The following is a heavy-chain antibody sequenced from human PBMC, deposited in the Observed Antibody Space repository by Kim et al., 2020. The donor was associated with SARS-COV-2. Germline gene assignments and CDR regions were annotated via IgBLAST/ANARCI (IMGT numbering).Heavy chain of an antibody. CDR2: ISSSGSTI. V-gene: IGHV3-48*03. Sequence: GGSLRLSCAASGFTFSSYEMNWVRQAPGKGLEWVSYISSSGSTIYHADSVKGRFTISRDNAKNSLYLQMNSLRAEDTAVYYCARSRSRESYNWKRHYYYYMDVWGKGTTVTVSS. CDR1: GFTFSSYE. J-gene: IGHJ6*03. D-gene: IGHD1-20*01. CDR3: ARSRSRESYNWKRHYYYYMDV.